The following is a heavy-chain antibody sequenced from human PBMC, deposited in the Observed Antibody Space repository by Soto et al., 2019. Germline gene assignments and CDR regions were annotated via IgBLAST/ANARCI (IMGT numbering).Heavy chain of an antibody. CDR1: GFTFSSYS. J-gene: IGHJ3*02. V-gene: IGHV3-48*02. CDR2: ISGSSRTI. Sequence: EVQLAESGGGLVQPGGSLRLSCAASGFTFSSYSMNWVRQAPGKGLEWVSYISGSSRTIYYADSVKGRFTISRDNAKNSLYLQINSLRDEDTAVYYCARDFLYAFDIWGQGTMVTVSS. CDR3: ARDFLYAFDI.